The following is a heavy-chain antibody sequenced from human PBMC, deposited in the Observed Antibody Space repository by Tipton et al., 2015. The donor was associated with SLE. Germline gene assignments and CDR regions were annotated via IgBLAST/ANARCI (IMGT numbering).Heavy chain of an antibody. CDR2: VYSSGST. V-gene: IGHV4-4*07. J-gene: IGHJ4*02. CDR1: GGSISSYY. D-gene: IGHD2-21*01. CDR3: ASTDGASVVARFAY. Sequence: TLSLTCTVSGGSISSYYWSWIRQPAGKGLEWIGRVYSSGSTNYNPSLKSRVTMSVDTSKHQCSLTLSSVTAADAAVYYCASTDGASVVARFAYWGQGTLVTVSS.